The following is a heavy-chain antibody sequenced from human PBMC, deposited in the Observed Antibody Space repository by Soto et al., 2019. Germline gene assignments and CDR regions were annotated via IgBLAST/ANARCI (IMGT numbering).Heavy chain of an antibody. D-gene: IGHD3-16*02. V-gene: IGHV4-59*12. CDR1: GCCISSYY. CDR2: IYYSGST. J-gene: IGHJ6*03. CDR3: GREGLHWGEVSPISDLYYNYMDV. Sequence: PSETLALTCTVYGCCISSYYWSWIRQPPGKGLEWIGYIYYSGSTNSNPSLKSGVTISVDTSKNQFSLKLSSVTAADTAVYYCGREGLHWGEVSPISDLYYNYMDVWGKGTTVTVSS.